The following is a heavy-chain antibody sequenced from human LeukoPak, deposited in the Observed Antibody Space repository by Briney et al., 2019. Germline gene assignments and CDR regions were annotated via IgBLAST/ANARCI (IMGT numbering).Heavy chain of an antibody. CDR1: GGSISIYY. V-gene: IGHV4-4*07. D-gene: IGHD1-26*01. J-gene: IGHJ4*02. Sequence: SETLSLTCTVSGGSISIYYWSWIRPPAGKGLEWIGRIYTSGSTNYNPSLKSRVTMSVETSKNQVCLNFSSMTAAATAVYYFARGGSWSQTYSYFDYWGQGTLVTVSS. CDR2: IYTSGST. CDR3: ARGGSWSQTYSYFDY.